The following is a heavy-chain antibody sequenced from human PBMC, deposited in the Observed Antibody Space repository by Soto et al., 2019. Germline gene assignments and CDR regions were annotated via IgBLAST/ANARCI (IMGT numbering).Heavy chain of an antibody. J-gene: IGHJ4*02. V-gene: IGHV1-8*01. D-gene: IGHD2-15*01. CDR3: ASNGVVVAATLWHYFDY. CDR1: GYTFTSYD. CDR2: MNPNSGNT. Sequence: ASVKVSCKASGYTFTSYDINWVRQATGQGLEWMGWMNPNSGNTGYAQKFQGRVTMTRNTSISTAYMELSSLRSEDTAVYYCASNGVVVAATLWHYFDYWGQGTLVTV.